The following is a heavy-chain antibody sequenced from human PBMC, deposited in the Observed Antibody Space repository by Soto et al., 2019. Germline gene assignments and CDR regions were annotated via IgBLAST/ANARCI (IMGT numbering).Heavy chain of an antibody. J-gene: IGHJ4*02. CDR1: GFTFSSYW. V-gene: IGHV3-7*03. Sequence: GGSLRLSCAASGFTFSSYWMSWVRQAPGKGLEWVANIKQDGSEKYYVDSVKGRFTISRDNAKNSLYLQMNSLRAEDTAVYYCASTYRGIAAAGTSGFDYWGQGTLVTVSS. D-gene: IGHD6-13*01. CDR2: IKQDGSEK. CDR3: ASTYRGIAAAGTSGFDY.